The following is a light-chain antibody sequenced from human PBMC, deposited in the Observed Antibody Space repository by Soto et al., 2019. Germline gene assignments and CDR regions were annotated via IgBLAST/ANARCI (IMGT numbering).Light chain of an antibody. Sequence: DIQMTQSPSTLSAYVGARVTITCRASPSVNSWLAWYQQKPGRAPKLLIYSVSNLDSGVPSRFSGSGSGTEFTLTISSLQPDDFATYYCQQFSSYSRTFGQGTKVEMK. CDR3: QQFSSYSRT. J-gene: IGKJ1*01. CDR1: PSVNSW. CDR2: SVS. V-gene: IGKV1-5*01.